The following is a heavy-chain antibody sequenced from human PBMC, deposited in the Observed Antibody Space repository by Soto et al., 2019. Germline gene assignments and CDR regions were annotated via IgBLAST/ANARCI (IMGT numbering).Heavy chain of an antibody. Sequence: QLQLQESGSGLVKPSQTLSLTCAVSGGSISSGGYSWSWIRQPPGKGLEWIGYIYHSGSTYYNPSLKSRVTRSVDRSKNQFSLKLSSVTAADTAVYYCARGGGTDVLVPAAIDYWGQGTLVTVSS. CDR2: IYHSGST. D-gene: IGHD2-2*01. V-gene: IGHV4-30-2*01. J-gene: IGHJ4*02. CDR3: ARGGGTDVLVPAAIDY. CDR1: GGSISSGGYS.